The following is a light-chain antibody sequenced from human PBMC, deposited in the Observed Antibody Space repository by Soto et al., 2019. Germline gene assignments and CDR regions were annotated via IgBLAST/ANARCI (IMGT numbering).Light chain of an antibody. Sequence: QSVLAQPASVSGSPGQSITISCTGTSSDVGGYKYVSWYQQHPGKAPKLMIYEVSNRPSGVSNRFSGSKSGNTASLTISGLQAEDEADYYCSSYTSSSTLDVFGTGKKVTVL. J-gene: IGLJ1*01. CDR3: SSYTSSSTLDV. V-gene: IGLV2-14*01. CDR1: SSDVGGYKY. CDR2: EVS.